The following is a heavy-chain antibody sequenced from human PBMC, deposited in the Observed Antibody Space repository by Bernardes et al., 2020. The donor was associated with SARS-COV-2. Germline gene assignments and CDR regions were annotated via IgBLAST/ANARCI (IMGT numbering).Heavy chain of an antibody. CDR2: ITASTTYI. J-gene: IGHJ2*01. V-gene: IGHV3-21*01. Sequence: GGSLRLSCAASGFNFSSYAMNWVRQAPGKGLQWVSSITASTTYIQYTDSVEGRFTVPRDNAKNSLYLEMTSLRAEDTAIYYCARILRDNGFGSGYYDLWGRGTLVTVSS. D-gene: IGHD4-17*01. CDR1: GFNFSSYA. CDR3: ARILRDNGFGSGYYDL.